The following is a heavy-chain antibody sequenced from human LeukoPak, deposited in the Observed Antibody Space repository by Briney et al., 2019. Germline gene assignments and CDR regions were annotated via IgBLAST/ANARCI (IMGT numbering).Heavy chain of an antibody. J-gene: IGHJ4*02. CDR1: GFSFMNAW. CDR2: IKSNADGGTP. V-gene: IGHV3-15*01. Sequence: GGSLRLSCAASGFSFMNAWMIWVRQAPGKGLEWVGRIKSNADGGTPDYAAPARGRFTISRDDSKNTLYLQLNSLKTEDTAVYYCTTFYHEYSPYWGRGTLVTVSS. D-gene: IGHD2/OR15-2a*01. CDR3: TTFYHEYSPY.